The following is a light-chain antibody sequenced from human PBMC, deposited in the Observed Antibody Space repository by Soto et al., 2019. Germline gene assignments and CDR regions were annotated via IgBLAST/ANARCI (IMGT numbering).Light chain of an antibody. CDR2: DAS. CDR1: QNIRSS. J-gene: IGKJ2*01. CDR3: QQYDIWPPYT. V-gene: IGKV3-15*01. Sequence: EFVMTQSPASLSASPGESVTLSCRASQNIRSSLAWYQQRPGQAPRLLIYDASTRATGIPPRFSGGGSGTEFTVTISSLQSEDFAIYYCQQYDIWPPYTFGQGTKVDIK.